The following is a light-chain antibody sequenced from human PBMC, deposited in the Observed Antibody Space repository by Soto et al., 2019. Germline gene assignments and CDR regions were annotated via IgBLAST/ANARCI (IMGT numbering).Light chain of an antibody. J-gene: IGKJ1*01. CDR1: QDVSNH. CDR3: QQYDNLPWT. V-gene: IGKV1-33*01. CDR2: DAS. Sequence: IEMTQSPSSLSASVVDRVTITCQASQDVSNHLNWYQQQPGKAPKALIYDASNLETGVPSRFSGSGSRTHFTLTISSLQPDDTATYYCQQYDNLPWTFGRGTKVDIK.